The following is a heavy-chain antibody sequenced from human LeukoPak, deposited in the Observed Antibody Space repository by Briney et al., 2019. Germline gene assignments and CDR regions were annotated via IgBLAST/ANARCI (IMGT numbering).Heavy chain of an antibody. CDR3: ARDGPTLLIWRPYYYYYGMDV. CDR2: INHSGST. D-gene: IGHD2-8*01. J-gene: IGHJ6*02. V-gene: IGHV4-34*01. CDR1: GGSFSGYY. Sequence: SETLSLTCAVYGGSFSGYYWSWIRQPPGKGLEWIGEINHSGSTNYNPSLKSRATISVDTSKNQFPLKLSSVTAADTAVYYCARDGPTLLIWRPYYYYYGMDVWGQGTTVTVSS.